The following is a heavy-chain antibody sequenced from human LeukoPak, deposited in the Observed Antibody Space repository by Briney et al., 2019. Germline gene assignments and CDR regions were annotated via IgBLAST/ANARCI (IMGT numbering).Heavy chain of an antibody. J-gene: IGHJ4*02. CDR3: ARVTSGSSYRPFDY. D-gene: IGHD3-10*01. V-gene: IGHV3-48*03. Sequence: GGSLRLSCAASGFTFSSYEMTRVRQAPGKGLEWVSYISSSGSTTHSADSVKGRFTFSRDNAKNSLYLQMNSLRAEDTAVYYCARVTSGSSYRPFDYWGQGTLVTVSS. CDR2: ISSSGSTT. CDR1: GFTFSSYE.